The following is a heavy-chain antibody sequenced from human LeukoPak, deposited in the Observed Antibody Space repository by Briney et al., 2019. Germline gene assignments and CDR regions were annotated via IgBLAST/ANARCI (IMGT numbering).Heavy chain of an antibody. CDR2: ISSSGGST. Sequence: PGGSLRLSCAASGFTLSSYAMSWVRQAPGKGLQWVARISSSGGSTYYVDSVKGRFTISTDNSKNTLYLQMNSLRAEDTALYYCAKDSVGQVLDYFDYWGQGTPVTVSS. D-gene: IGHD2-15*01. CDR1: GFTLSSYA. V-gene: IGHV3-23*01. J-gene: IGHJ4*02. CDR3: AKDSVGQVLDYFDY.